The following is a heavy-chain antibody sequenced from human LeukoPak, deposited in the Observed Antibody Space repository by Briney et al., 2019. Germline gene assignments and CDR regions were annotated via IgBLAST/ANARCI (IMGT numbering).Heavy chain of an antibody. D-gene: IGHD7-27*01. V-gene: IGHV1-2*02. CDR1: GYTFTGYY. J-gene: IGHJ4*02. CDR2: INPNTGDT. CDR3: ARDLHWGPDY. Sequence: ASMKVSCKASGYTFTGYYMHLVRQAPGQGLEWMGWINPNTGDTNCAQKFQGRVTMTRDTSISTAYMELSRLRSDDTAVYYCARDLHWGPDYWGQGTLVTVSP.